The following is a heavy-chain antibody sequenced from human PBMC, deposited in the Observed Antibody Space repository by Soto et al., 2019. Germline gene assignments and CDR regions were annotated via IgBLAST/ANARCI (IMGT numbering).Heavy chain of an antibody. J-gene: IGHJ6*02. Sequence: QVQLQESGPGLVKPSETLSLTCTVSGGSINAFFWSWVRQPPGKGLESIGYIFYSGSTNYNPSLKSRVTISLDTSKTQFSLNLTSVTDADTAVYYCATQTGLYYYGMDVWGQGTTVAVSS. CDR1: GGSINAFF. V-gene: IGHV4-59*01. CDR2: IFYSGST. CDR3: ATQTGLYYYGMDV.